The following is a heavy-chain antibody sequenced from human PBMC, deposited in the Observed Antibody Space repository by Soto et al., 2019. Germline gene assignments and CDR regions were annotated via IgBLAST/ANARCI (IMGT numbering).Heavy chain of an antibody. CDR2: ISGSGSST. Sequence: EVQLLESGGGLVQPGGSLRLSCAVSGFTFSNYAMNWVRQAPGKGLVWVSSISGSGSSTYYADSVKGRFTISRDNSKTTLYLQMNSLRAEDTAVYFCFFGAPDWYWGQGTLVTVSS. CDR1: GFTFSNYA. D-gene: IGHD3-10*01. J-gene: IGHJ4*02. V-gene: IGHV3-23*01. CDR3: FFGAPDWY.